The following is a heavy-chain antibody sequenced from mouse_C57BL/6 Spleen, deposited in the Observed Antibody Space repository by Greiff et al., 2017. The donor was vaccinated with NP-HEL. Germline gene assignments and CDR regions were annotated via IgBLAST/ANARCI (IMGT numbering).Heavy chain of an antibody. V-gene: IGHV3-6*01. D-gene: IGHD1-1*01. Sequence: DVQLQESGPGLVKPSQSLSLTCSVTGYSITSGYYWNWIRQFPGNKLEWMGYISYDGSNNYNPSLKNRISITRDTSKNQFFLKLNSVTTEDTATYYCARDRYYGSGDYFDYWGQGTTLTVSS. J-gene: IGHJ2*01. CDR2: ISYDGSN. CDR3: ARDRYYGSGDYFDY. CDR1: GYSITSGYY.